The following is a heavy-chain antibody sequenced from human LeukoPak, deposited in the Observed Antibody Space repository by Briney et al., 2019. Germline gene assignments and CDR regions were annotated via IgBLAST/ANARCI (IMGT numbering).Heavy chain of an antibody. J-gene: IGHJ5*02. CDR3: ASEIVVVVAGLDP. V-gene: IGHV3-30-3*01. Sequence: NPGGSLRLSCAASGFTFSSYAMHWVRQAPGKGLEWVAVISYDGSNKYYADSVKGRFTITRDNSKNTLYLQMNSLRAEDTAVYYCASEIVVVVAGLDPWGQGTLVTVSS. D-gene: IGHD2-15*01. CDR2: ISYDGSNK. CDR1: GFTFSSYA.